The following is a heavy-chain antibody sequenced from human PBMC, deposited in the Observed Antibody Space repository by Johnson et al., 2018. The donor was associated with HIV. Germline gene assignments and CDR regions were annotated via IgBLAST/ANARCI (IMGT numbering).Heavy chain of an antibody. V-gene: IGHV3-66*01. CDR1: GFTVSSNY. Sequence: MQLVESGGGLVQPGGSLRLSCAASGFTVSSNYMSWVRQAPVKGLEWVSVIYSGGSTYYADSVKGRFTISRDNSKNTLYLQMNSLRAEDTAVYYCARDAVIRSGWYNVDAFDVWSQGTMVSVSS. CDR3: ARDAVIRSGWYNVDAFDV. CDR2: IYSGGST. J-gene: IGHJ3*01. D-gene: IGHD6-19*01.